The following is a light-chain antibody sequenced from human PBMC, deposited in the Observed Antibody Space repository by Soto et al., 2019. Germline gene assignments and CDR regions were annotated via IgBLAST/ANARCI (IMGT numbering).Light chain of an antibody. CDR2: GAS. Sequence: EIVMTQSPATLSVSPGERATLSCRASQSVSSNLAWYQQKPGQAPRLLIHGASTRATGIPARFSGSGSGTEFTLTISSLQSEDFAVYYCQQYNEWPPVTFGGGTKVDTK. CDR1: QSVSSN. V-gene: IGKV3-15*01. CDR3: QQYNEWPPVT. J-gene: IGKJ4*01.